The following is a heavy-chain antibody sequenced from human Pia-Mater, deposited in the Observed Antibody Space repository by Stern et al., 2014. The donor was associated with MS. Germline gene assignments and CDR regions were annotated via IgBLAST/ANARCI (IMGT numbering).Heavy chain of an antibody. D-gene: IGHD3-16*01. CDR3: ARSTDSVEEAFDY. CDR2: FFYGGST. J-gene: IGHJ4*02. Sequence: QVQLQQWGPGLVKPSQTLSLTCTVSGGSISSGDFSWSWIRQSPGKGLEWIGYFFYGGSTDYNPSLRSRVTISGDTSKNQFSLKLSSVTAADTAVYYCARSTDSVEEAFDYWGQGNLVTVSS. CDR1: GGSISSGDFS. V-gene: IGHV4-30-4*01.